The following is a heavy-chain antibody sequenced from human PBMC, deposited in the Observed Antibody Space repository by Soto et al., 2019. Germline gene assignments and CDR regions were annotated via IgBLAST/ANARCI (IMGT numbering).Heavy chain of an antibody. J-gene: IGHJ4*02. CDR1: GFTVSSNY. CDR3: ARDMSGSTTGFDY. Sequence: GGSLRLSCAASGFTVSSNYMSWVRQAPGKGLEWVSVIYSGGSTYYADSVKGRFTISRDNSKNTLYLQMNSLRAEDTAVYYCARDMSGSTTGFDYWGQGTLVTVSS. D-gene: IGHD4-17*01. V-gene: IGHV3-53*01. CDR2: IYSGGST.